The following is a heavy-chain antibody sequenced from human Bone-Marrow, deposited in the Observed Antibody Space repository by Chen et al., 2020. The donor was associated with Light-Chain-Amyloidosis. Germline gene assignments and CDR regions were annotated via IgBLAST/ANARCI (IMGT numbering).Heavy chain of an antibody. Sequence: EVQLVESGGGLVKPGESRRLSCAGDGFTANAAWMNWVRQAPGKGLEWVARIKAKLAGETTADAAPVKGRFAISRDDSKTTLYLQMNSLRTEDTGVYYCTTKIARPIPDYWGQGTLVTVSS. CDR1: GFTANAAW. D-gene: IGHD6-13*01. V-gene: IGHV3-15*01. CDR2: IKAKLAGETT. CDR3: TTKIARPIPDY. J-gene: IGHJ4*02.